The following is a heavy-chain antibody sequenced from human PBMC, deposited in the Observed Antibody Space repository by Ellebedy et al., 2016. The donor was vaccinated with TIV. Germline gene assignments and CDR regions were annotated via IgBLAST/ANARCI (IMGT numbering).Heavy chain of an antibody. CDR1: SYSFASYG. V-gene: IGHV1-18*01. CDR2: NT. Sequence: ASVKVSXKASSYSFASYGINWVRQAPGQGLEWLGGNTNYAQKLQGRVTMTTDTSTSTAYMELRSLRSDDTAVYYCARGSGYSNPPFDYWGQGTLVTVSS. D-gene: IGHD4-11*01. J-gene: IGHJ4*02. CDR3: ARGSGYSNPPFDY.